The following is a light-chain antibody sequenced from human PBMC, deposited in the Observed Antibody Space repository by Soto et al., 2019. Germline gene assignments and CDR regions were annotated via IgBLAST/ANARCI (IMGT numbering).Light chain of an antibody. CDR2: DAS. J-gene: IGKJ4*01. V-gene: IGKV3-11*01. CDR3: QQRSKWPVT. CDR1: QSVSRH. Sequence: EIVLTQAPATLSLSPGERATRSCRASQSVSRHLAWYQQKPGQAPRLLIYDASNRATGIPARFSGSGSGTDFTLTISSLEAEDFALYYCQQRSKWPVTFGGGTKVDIK.